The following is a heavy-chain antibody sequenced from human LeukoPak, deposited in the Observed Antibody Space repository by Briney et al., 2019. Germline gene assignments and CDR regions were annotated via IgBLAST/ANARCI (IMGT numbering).Heavy chain of an antibody. Sequence: PGGSLRLSCAASGFTVSSNYMSWVRQAPGKGLEWVSVIYSGGSTYYADSVKGRFTISRDNSKNTLYLQVNSLRAEDTAVYYCASPGYSSGWIFDYWGREPWSPSPQ. CDR3: ASPGYSSGWIFDY. CDR2: IYSGGST. J-gene: IGHJ4*02. CDR1: GFTVSSNY. V-gene: IGHV3-66*01. D-gene: IGHD6-19*01.